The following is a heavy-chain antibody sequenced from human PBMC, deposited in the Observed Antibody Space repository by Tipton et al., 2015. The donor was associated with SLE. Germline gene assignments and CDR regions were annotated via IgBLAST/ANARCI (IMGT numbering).Heavy chain of an antibody. CDR1: GGSFSGYY. CDR2: IYYTGST. D-gene: IGHD3-3*01. CDR3: ARHYTIFEH. V-gene: IGHV4-59*08. J-gene: IGHJ4*02. Sequence: TLSLTCAVYGGSFSGYYWSWFRQPPGKGLEWSGYIYYTGSTDYNPSLNSRVTISVDASKNQFSLNLNSVTAADTAVYYCARHYTIFEHWGQGTLVTVSS.